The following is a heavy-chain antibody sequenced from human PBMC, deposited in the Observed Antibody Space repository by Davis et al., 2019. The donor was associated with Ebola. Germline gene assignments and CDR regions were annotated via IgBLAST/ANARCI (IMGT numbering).Heavy chain of an antibody. CDR1: GFLFSSYA. J-gene: IGHJ4*02. V-gene: IGHV3-23*01. D-gene: IGHD3-10*01. CDR3: AKVLTSYYGSGDFFDY. Sequence: GESLKISCAASGFLFSSYAMSWVRQAPGRGLEWVSSISASGGATFYADSVKGRIVMSRDNSNDTLYLRMNNLRAEDTAIYHCAKVLTSYYGSGDFFDYWGQGILVTVSS. CDR2: ISASGGAT.